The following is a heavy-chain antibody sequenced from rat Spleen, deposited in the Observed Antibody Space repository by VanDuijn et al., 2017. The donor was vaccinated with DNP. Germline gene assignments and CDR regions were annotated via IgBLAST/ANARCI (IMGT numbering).Heavy chain of an antibody. Sequence: EVQLVESGGGLVQPGRSLKLSCAASGFTFSNYGMAWVRQAPTKGLEWVAYINYDGDKTYYGDSVKGRFTISRDNAKSTLYLQMDSLRSEETATYYCAKAGGYSPWYFDYWGQGVMVTVSS. CDR2: INYDGDKT. CDR3: AKAGGYSPWYFDY. J-gene: IGHJ2*01. CDR1: GFTFSNYG. D-gene: IGHD1-11*01. V-gene: IGHV5S11*01.